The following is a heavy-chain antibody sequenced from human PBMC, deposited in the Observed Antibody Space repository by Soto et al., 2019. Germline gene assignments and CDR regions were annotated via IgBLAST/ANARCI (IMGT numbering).Heavy chain of an antibody. J-gene: IGHJ5*02. CDR1: GFSFSGYV. D-gene: IGHD5-12*01. V-gene: IGHV3-23*01. CDR2: IGFSGGSR. Sequence: EVQLLESGGGVVQPGGSLRLSCADSGFSFSGYVISWVRQAPGKGLEWVSVIGFSGGSRFYADSVKGRFTISRDISSNTVYLQMNSLRAEDTAVYYCAKSQDEMATNSMVDLWGQGTLVTVSS. CDR3: AKSQDEMATNSMVDL.